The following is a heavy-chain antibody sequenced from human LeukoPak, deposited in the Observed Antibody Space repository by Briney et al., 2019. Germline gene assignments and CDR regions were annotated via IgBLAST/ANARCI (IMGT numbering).Heavy chain of an antibody. CDR2: ISNSDTTI. CDR1: EFTFRSYE. J-gene: IGHJ6*02. Sequence: GGSLRLSCAASEFTFRSYEMNWVRQAPGKGLEWISYISNSDTTIDYADSVKGRLTISRDNAKNSLYLQMNSLRVEDTAVYYCARGLVGYYAMDVWGQGTTVTVSS. CDR3: ARGLVGYYAMDV. D-gene: IGHD3-10*01. V-gene: IGHV3-48*03.